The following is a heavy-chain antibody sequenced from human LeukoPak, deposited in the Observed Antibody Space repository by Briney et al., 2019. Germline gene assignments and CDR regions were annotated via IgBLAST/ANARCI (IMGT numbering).Heavy chain of an antibody. CDR2: IYHTGGA. D-gene: IGHD1-26*01. J-gene: IGHJ4*02. Sequence: SETLSLSCAVSGYSISSGYHWGWIRHPPGKGLAWILLIYHTGGAYDSPSLKSRVTISLDTSKNQFSLKLTSVPTADTAMYYCTTWTGSYADYWGQGTLVTVSS. V-gene: IGHV4-38-2*01. CDR1: GYSISSGYH. CDR3: TTWTGSYADY.